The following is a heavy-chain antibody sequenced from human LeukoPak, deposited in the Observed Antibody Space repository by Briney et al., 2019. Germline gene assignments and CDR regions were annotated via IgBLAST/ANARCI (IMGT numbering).Heavy chain of an antibody. CDR2: INHSGST. D-gene: IGHD5-24*01. CDR3: ARVVRDGYNSRAYYFGY. Sequence: SETLSLTCAVYGGSFSGYYWSWIRQPPGKGLEWIGEINHSGSTNYNPSLKSRVTISVDTSKNQFSLKLSSVTAADTAVYYCARVVRDGYNSRAYYFGYWGQGTLVTVSS. CDR1: GGSFSGYY. J-gene: IGHJ4*02. V-gene: IGHV4-34*01.